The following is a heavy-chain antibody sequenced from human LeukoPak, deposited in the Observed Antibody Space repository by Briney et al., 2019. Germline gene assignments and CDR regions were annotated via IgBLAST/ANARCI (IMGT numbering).Heavy chain of an antibody. Sequence: ASVKVSCKASGYTFTSYGISWVRQAPGQGLEWMGWISAYNGNTNYAQKLQGRVTMTTDTSTSTAYMELWSLRSDDTAVYYCARDLGWLVRGVFDYWGQGTLVTVSS. J-gene: IGHJ4*02. CDR3: ARDLGWLVRGVFDY. CDR1: GYTFTSYG. CDR2: ISAYNGNT. D-gene: IGHD3-10*01. V-gene: IGHV1-18*01.